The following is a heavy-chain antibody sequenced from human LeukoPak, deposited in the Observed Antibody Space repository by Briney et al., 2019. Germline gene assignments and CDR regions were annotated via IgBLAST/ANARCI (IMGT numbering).Heavy chain of an antibody. CDR3: ARGEKPYDY. D-gene: IGHD1-26*01. CDR2: INAYNGNT. V-gene: IGHV1-18*01. J-gene: IGHJ4*02. Sequence: ASVKVSCKTSGYTFTYYVISWVRQAPGQGLEWMGWINAYNGNTNDAQKFQGRVTMSTDTSTSTAYMELRSLRSDDTAVYYCARGEKPYDYWGQGTLVSVSS. CDR1: GYTFTYYV.